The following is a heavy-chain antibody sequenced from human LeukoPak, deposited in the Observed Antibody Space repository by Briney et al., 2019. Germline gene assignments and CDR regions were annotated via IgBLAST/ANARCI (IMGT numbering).Heavy chain of an antibody. D-gene: IGHD3-22*01. Sequence: PSETLSLTCTVSGGSVSSGSYYWSWIRQPPGKGLEWIGYIYYSGSTDYNPPLKSRVTISVDTSNNQFSLRLSSVTAADTAVYYCARAPTTYYYDSSGYSADAFDIWGQGTMVTVSS. CDR2: IYYSGST. J-gene: IGHJ3*02. CDR3: ARAPTTYYYDSSGYSADAFDI. CDR1: GGSVSSGSYY. V-gene: IGHV4-61*01.